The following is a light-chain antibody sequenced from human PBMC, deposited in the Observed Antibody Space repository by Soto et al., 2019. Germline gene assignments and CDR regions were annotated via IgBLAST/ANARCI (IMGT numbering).Light chain of an antibody. CDR3: HSYDKWPPGT. V-gene: IGKV3D-15*01. Sequence: EIVMTQFPATLSESPGERVTLSFRASQRVSTNVAWYQQKPGEAPRLLIFDASARAVDIPGRFSGSVSGTEFTLTISSLKPEDFAVYFCHSYDKWPPGTFGQGTKVDIK. CDR1: QRVSTN. CDR2: DAS. J-gene: IGKJ1*01.